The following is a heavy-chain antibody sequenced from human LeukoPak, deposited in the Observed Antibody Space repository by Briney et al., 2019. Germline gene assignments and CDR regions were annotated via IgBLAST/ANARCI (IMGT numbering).Heavy chain of an antibody. CDR1: GYTFTSYA. Sequence: ASVKVSCTASGYTFTSYAMHWVRQAPGQRLEWMGWINAGNGQTKYSQKFQRRVTITRDTSASTAYMELSSLRSEDTAVYYCARAGVVEMATIGFDYWGQGTLVTVSS. CDR3: ARAGVVEMATIGFDY. CDR2: INAGNGQT. V-gene: IGHV1-3*01. J-gene: IGHJ4*02. D-gene: IGHD5-24*01.